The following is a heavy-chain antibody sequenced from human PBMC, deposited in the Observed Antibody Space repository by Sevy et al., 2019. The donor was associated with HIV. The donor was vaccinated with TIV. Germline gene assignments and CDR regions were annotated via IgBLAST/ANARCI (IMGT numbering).Heavy chain of an antibody. J-gene: IGHJ4*02. CDR2: ISYDGSNK. CDR3: ASSGVGATSRAYYFDY. Sequence: GGSLRLSCAASGFTFSSYAMHWVRQAPGKGLEWVAVISYDGSNKYYAESVKGRFTISRDNSKNTLYLQMNSLRAEDTAVYYCASSGVGATSRAYYFDYWGQGTLVTVSS. CDR1: GFTFSSYA. D-gene: IGHD1-26*01. V-gene: IGHV3-30-3*01.